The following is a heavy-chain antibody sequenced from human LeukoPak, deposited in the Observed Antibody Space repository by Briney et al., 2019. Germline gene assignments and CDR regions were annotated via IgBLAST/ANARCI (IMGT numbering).Heavy chain of an antibody. CDR3: ARDLATIDGIAWYYFEN. J-gene: IGHJ4*02. Sequence: ASVKVSCKASGYTFTDHYIHWVRQAPGQGFEWMGWINPNTGGTDYAQKFQDRIAISTYTSIITVYMELTRLTSDDTALYYCARDLATIDGIAWYYFENWGQGTLVTVS. CDR2: INPNTGGT. CDR1: GYTFTDHY. V-gene: IGHV1-2*02. D-gene: IGHD5-12*01.